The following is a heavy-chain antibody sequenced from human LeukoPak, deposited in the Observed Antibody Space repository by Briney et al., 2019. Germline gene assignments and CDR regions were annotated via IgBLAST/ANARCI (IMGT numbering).Heavy chain of an antibody. CDR2: IYTSGST. Sequence: PSQTLSLTCTVSSDSISRGYYYWSWIRQPAGKGLEWIGRIYTSGSTNYNPSLKSRVTILVDTSKNQFSLKLSSVTAADTAVYYCARVIPDSSGPFDAFDIWGQGTMVTVSS. CDR1: SDSISRGYYY. J-gene: IGHJ3*02. V-gene: IGHV4-61*02. CDR3: ARVIPDSSGPFDAFDI. D-gene: IGHD3-22*01.